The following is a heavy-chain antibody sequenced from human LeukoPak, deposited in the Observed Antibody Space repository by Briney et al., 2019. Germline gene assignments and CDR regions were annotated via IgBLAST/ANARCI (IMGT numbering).Heavy chain of an antibody. CDR1: GFTFDDYG. Sequence: GGSLRLSCAGSGFTFDDYGMSWVRQAPGKGLEWVANIKQDGSEKYYVDSVKGRFTISRDNAKNSLYLQMNSLRAEDTAVYYCARVDWYSSSWYQDAFDIWGQGTMVTVSS. V-gene: IGHV3-7*01. CDR2: IKQDGSEK. CDR3: ARVDWYSSSWYQDAFDI. D-gene: IGHD6-13*01. J-gene: IGHJ3*02.